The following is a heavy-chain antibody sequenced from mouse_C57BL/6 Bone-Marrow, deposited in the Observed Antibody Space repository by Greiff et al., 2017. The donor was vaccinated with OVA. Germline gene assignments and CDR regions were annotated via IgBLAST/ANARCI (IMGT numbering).Heavy chain of an antibody. CDR3: TREDGNYPWYFDV. CDR2: IYPGNSDT. D-gene: IGHD2-1*01. J-gene: IGHJ1*03. Sequence: VQLQQSGTVLARPGASVKMSCKTSGYTFTSYWMHWVKRRPGQGLEWIGAIYPGNSDTSYNQKFKGKAKLTAVTSASTAYMELSSLTNEDSAVYYCTREDGNYPWYFDVWGTGTTVTVSS. V-gene: IGHV1-5*01. CDR1: GYTFTSYW.